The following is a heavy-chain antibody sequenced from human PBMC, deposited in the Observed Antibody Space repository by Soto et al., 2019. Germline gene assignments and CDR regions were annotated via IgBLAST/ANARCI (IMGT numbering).Heavy chain of an antibody. J-gene: IGHJ4*02. Sequence: GGSLRLSCAASGFTFSSYAMSWVRQAPGKGLEWVSAISGSGGSTYYADSVKGRFTISRDNSKNTLYLQMNSLRAEDTAVYYCAKDMVVGVIAVAGTGYFDYWGQGTLVTVSS. CDR2: ISGSGGST. CDR1: GFTFSSYA. CDR3: AKDMVVGVIAVAGTGYFDY. V-gene: IGHV3-23*01. D-gene: IGHD6-19*01.